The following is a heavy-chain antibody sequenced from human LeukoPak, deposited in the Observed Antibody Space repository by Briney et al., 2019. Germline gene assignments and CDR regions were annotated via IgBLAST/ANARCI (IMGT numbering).Heavy chain of an antibody. V-gene: IGHV3-7*01. CDR1: GFTFSSYG. J-gene: IGHJ4*02. CDR2: IKQDGSEK. D-gene: IGHD1-26*01. Sequence: GGSLRLSCAASGFTFSSYGMGWVRQAPGKGLEWVANIKQDGSEKYYVDSVKGRFTISRDNAKNSLYLQMNSLRAEDTAVYYCARDKIVGATYFDYWGQGTLVTVSS. CDR3: ARDKIVGATYFDY.